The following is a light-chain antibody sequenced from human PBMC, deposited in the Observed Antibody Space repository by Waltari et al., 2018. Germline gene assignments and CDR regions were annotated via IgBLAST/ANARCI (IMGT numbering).Light chain of an antibody. CDR3: QQHKTYPLT. V-gene: IGKV1-16*02. CDR1: QDISNS. J-gene: IGKJ3*01. CDR2: SGS. Sequence: DIKMTQSPSSLSESVGDTVTITCRAKQDISNSLAWFQQKQGKAPKSLIYSGSNLRSGVPSKFSGSGSGTDVTLTISSLQPEDFATYYWQQHKTYPLTFGPGTKVEIK.